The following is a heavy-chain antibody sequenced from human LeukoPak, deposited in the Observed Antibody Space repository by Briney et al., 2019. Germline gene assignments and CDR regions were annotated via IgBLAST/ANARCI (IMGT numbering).Heavy chain of an antibody. J-gene: IGHJ5*02. CDR1: GFTFSIYG. Sequence: PGGSLRLSCAASGFTFSIYGMHWVRQAPGKGLEWIGEINHSGSTNYNPSLKSRVTISVDTSKNQFSLKLSSVTAADTAVYYCARVPSKWDNWFDPWGPGTLVTVSS. CDR3: ARVPSKWDNWFDP. CDR2: INHSGST. V-gene: IGHV4-34*01. D-gene: IGHD1-26*01.